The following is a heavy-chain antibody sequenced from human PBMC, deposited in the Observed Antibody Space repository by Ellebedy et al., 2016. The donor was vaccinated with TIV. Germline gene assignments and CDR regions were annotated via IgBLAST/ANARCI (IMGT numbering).Heavy chain of an antibody. V-gene: IGHV3-43*01. CDR2: ISWDGGST. CDR3: AKDFSIQLWSGPFDY. CDR1: GFTFDDYT. D-gene: IGHD5-18*01. J-gene: IGHJ4*02. Sequence: GESLKISXAASGFTFDDYTMHWVRQAPGKGLEWVSLISWDGGSTYYADSVKGRFTISRDNSKNSLYLQMNSLRTEDTALYYCAKDFSIQLWSGPFDYWGQGTLVTVSS.